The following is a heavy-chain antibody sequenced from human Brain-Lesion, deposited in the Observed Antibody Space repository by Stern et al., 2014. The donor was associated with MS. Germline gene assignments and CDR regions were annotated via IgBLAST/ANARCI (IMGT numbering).Heavy chain of an antibody. Sequence: VQLVESGSGLVKPSQTLSLTCAVSGGSISSGDYSWSWIRQPPGKSLEWIGYIVHSGSTYYNPSLKRRVSITFDRSRNKFTMKLGLVTAADTAMYYCAKIFGGNFDNWGQGTLVTVSS. J-gene: IGHJ4*02. D-gene: IGHD4-23*01. V-gene: IGHV4-30-2*01. CDR1: GGSISSGDYS. CDR2: IVHSGST. CDR3: AKIFGGNFDN.